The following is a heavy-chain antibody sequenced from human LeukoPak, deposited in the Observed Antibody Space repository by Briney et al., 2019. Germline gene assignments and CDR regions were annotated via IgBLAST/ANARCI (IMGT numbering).Heavy chain of an antibody. Sequence: GGSLRLSCAASGLTFSGSGIHWVRQASGKGLEWLGRIGRQGDSDATRYAASLKGKFTISRVDSRNTAYLQMNSLKTEDTAVYYCAGDYNFLTGLNYWGRGTLVTVSS. CDR3: AGDYNFLTGLNY. CDR2: IGRQGDSDAT. CDR1: GLTFSGSG. V-gene: IGHV3-73*01. D-gene: IGHD3-9*01. J-gene: IGHJ4*02.